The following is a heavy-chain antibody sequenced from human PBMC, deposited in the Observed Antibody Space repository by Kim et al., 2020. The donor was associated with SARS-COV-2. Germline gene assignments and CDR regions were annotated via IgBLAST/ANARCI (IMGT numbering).Heavy chain of an antibody. CDR1: GGSISSSSYY. CDR3: AGEWGDILTGYFSAFFGY. J-gene: IGHJ4*02. Sequence: SETLSLTCTVSGGSISSSSYYWGWIRQPPGKGLEWIGSIYYSGSTYYNPSLKSRVTISVDTSKNQFSLKLSSVTAADTAVYYCAGEWGDILTGYFSAFFGYWGQGALVTVSS. CDR2: IYYSGST. V-gene: IGHV4-39*07. D-gene: IGHD3-9*01.